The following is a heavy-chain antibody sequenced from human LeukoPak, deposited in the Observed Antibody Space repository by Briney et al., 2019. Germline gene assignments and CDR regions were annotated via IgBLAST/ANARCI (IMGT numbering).Heavy chain of an antibody. CDR2: ISGSGGST. CDR3: AKGGRIVVVVAALDP. Sequence: GGSLRLSCAASGFTFSSYAMSWVRQAPGKGLEWVSAISGSGGSTYYADSVKGRFTISRDNSKNTLYLQMNSPRAEDTAVYYCAKGGRIVVVVAALDPWGQGTLVTVSS. CDR1: GFTFSSYA. D-gene: IGHD2-15*01. V-gene: IGHV3-23*01. J-gene: IGHJ5*02.